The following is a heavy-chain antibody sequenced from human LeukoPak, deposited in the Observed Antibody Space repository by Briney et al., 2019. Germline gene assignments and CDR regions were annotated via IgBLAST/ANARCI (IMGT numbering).Heavy chain of an antibody. CDR2: IYHSGST. V-gene: IGHV4-4*02. J-gene: IGHJ4*02. D-gene: IGHD2-15*01. CDR1: GGPISSSNW. Sequence: SETLSLTCAVSGGPISSSNWWSWVRQPPGKGLEWIGEIYHSGSTNYNPSLRSRVTISVDKSKNQFSLKLSSVTAADTAVYYCARAGGTYYFDYWGQGTLVTVSS. CDR3: ARAGGTYYFDY.